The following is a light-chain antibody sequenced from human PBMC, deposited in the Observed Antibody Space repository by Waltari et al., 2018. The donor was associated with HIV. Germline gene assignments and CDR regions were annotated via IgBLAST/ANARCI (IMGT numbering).Light chain of an antibody. Sequence: QSVLTPPPSASGTPGQRVTISCSGRSSNIGSNYVYWYQQLPGTAPKLLIYRNNQRPSGVPDRFSGSKSATSASLAISGLRSEDEADYYCAAWDGSLSGFWVFGGGTKLAVL. V-gene: IGLV1-47*01. J-gene: IGLJ3*02. CDR3: AAWDGSLSGFWV. CDR1: SSNIGSNY. CDR2: RNN.